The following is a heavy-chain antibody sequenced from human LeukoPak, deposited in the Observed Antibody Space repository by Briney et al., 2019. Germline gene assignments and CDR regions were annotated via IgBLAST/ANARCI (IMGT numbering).Heavy chain of an antibody. CDR3: ARDPTTVTTIFDS. V-gene: IGHV4-4*07. CDR1: GGSISSYY. J-gene: IGHJ4*02. CDR2: IYPGESIYASENT. D-gene: IGHD4-17*01. Sequence: SETLSLTCNVSGGSISSYYWSWIRQPAGKGLEWIGRIYPGESIYASENTNYNPSLKSRVSMSGDTSKNQVSLKLRSVTAADTAVYYCARDPTTVTTIFDSWGQGTLVTVSS.